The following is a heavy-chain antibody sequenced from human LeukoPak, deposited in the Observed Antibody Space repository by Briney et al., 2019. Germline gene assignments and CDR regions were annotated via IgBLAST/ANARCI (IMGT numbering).Heavy chain of an antibody. CDR2: IRYGGSDE. CDR1: GFAFSSSD. V-gene: IGHV3-30*02. J-gene: IGHJ4*02. CDR3: AKAPLFDY. Sequence: GGSLRLSCAASGFAFSSSDIHWVRQAPGKGLEWVSFIRYGGSDENYADSVKGRFTISRDNSKNTLYLQMNSLRTEDTAVYYCAKAPLFDYWGQGTLVNVSP.